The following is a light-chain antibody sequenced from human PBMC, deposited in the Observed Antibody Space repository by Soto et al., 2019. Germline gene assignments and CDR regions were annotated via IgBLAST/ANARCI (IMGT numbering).Light chain of an antibody. CDR1: SSDVGSFDF. Sequence: QSALTQLASVSGSPGQSITISCTRASSDVGSFDFVSWYQHHPGKVPKVLIYEVTKRPSGVSSRFSGSRSGNTASLTISGLQADDEADYYCCSDAGSSSYVFGTGTKLTVL. CDR2: EVT. V-gene: IGLV2-23*02. J-gene: IGLJ1*01. CDR3: CSDAGSSSYV.